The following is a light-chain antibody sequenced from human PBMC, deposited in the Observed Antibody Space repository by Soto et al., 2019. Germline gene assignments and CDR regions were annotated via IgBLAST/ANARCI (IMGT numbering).Light chain of an antibody. CDR1: SGSIASNY. V-gene: IGLV6-57*04. CDR3: QSYDSSNHVV. CDR2: EDN. Sequence: VLTQPHSVSESPGKTVTISCTRSSGSIASNYVQWYQQRPGSAPTTVIYEDNQRPSGVPDRFSGSIDSSSNSASLTISGLKTEDEADYYCQSYDSSNHVVFGGGTKLTVL. J-gene: IGLJ2*01.